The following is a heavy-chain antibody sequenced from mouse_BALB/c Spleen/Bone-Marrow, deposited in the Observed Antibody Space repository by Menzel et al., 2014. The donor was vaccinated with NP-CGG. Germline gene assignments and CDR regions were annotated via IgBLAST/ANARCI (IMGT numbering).Heavy chain of an antibody. CDR2: ILPGRGGT. CDR3: ARFYYYGSSYYFDY. J-gene: IGHJ2*01. CDR1: GYTFSSYW. D-gene: IGHD1-1*01. V-gene: IGHV1-9*01. Sequence: VKLVESGAELMKPGASVKISCKATGYTFSSYWIEWVKQRPGHGLEWIGEILPGRGGTNYNEKFKGKATFTADTSSNTAYMQLSILPSEDSAVYYCARFYYYGSSYYFDYWGHGTTLTVSS.